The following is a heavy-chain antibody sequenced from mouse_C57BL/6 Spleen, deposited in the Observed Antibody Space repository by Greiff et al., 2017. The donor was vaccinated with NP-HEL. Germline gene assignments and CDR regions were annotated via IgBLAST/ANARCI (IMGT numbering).Heavy chain of an antibody. D-gene: IGHD1-1*01. CDR3: ARYDYGSPFDY. CDR2: INPNNGGT. V-gene: IGHV1-26*01. J-gene: IGHJ2*01. CDR1: GYTFTDYY. Sequence: EVQLQQSGPELVKPGASVKISCKASGYTFTDYYMNWVKQSHGKSLEWIGDINPNNGGTSYNQKFKGKATLTVDKSSSTAYMELRSLTSEDSAVYYCARYDYGSPFDYWGQGTTLTVSS.